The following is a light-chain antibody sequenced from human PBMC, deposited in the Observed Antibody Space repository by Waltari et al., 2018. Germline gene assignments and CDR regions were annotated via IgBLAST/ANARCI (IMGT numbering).Light chain of an antibody. V-gene: IGLV1-40*01. J-gene: IGLJ3*02. Sequence: QSVLTQPPSMSGAPGQRVTISCTGSSSNIGAGHDVHWYQVFPGTAPKPLLYGNHNRPSRVPDRFAGSKSDTSASLAIGGLQAEDEADYYCQSFDIRLSGGVVFGGGTKVTVL. CDR1: SSNIGAGHD. CDR3: QSFDIRLSGGVV. CDR2: GNH.